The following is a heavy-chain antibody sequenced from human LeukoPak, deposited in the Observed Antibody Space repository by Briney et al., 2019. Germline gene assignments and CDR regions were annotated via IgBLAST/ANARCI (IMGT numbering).Heavy chain of an antibody. Sequence: GSLRLSCAASGFTFSSYAMSWVRQPPGKGLEWIGEINHSGSTNYNPSLKSRVTISVDTSKNQFSLKLSSVTAADTAVYYCARGYYYGSGSYIYWGQGTLVTVSS. CDR1: GFTFSSYA. CDR2: INHSGST. D-gene: IGHD3-10*01. CDR3: ARGYYYGSGSYIY. J-gene: IGHJ4*02. V-gene: IGHV4-34*01.